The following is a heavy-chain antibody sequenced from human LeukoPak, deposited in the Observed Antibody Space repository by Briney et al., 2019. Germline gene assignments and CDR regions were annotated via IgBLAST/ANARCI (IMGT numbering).Heavy chain of an antibody. CDR1: GFTFTIFG. Sequence: GGSLRLSCAASGFTFTIFGLNWVRQAPGKGPEWVSYIDARSGITYYADSVQGRFTLSRDIARESVFLQMDSLRVDDTAVYYCARTYDFGRGPPGDAFDNWGPGTWVIVSS. J-gene: IGHJ3*02. CDR2: IDARSGIT. CDR3: ARTYDFGRGPPGDAFDN. V-gene: IGHV3-48*01. D-gene: IGHD3-3*01.